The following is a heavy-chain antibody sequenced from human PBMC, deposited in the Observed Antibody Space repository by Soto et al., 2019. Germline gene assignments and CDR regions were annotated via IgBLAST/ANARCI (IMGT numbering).Heavy chain of an antibody. CDR3: AARITIFGFFDY. V-gene: IGHV4-39*01. J-gene: IGHJ4*02. Sequence: WIGSIYYSGSTYYNPSLKSRVTISVDTSKNQFSLKLSSVTAADTAVYYCAARITIFGFFDYWGQGTLVTVSS. CDR2: IYYSGST. D-gene: IGHD3-3*01.